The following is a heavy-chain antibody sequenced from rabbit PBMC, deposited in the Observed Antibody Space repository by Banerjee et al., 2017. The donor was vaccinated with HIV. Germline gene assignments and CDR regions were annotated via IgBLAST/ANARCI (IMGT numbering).Heavy chain of an antibody. V-gene: IGHV1S45*01. D-gene: IGHD6-1*01. CDR3: ARRGVAEAAYDYGAIKL. CDR1: GFDFSTYYY. CDR2: IDTGSGNI. J-gene: IGHJ3*01. Sequence: QEQLVESGGGLVQPEGSLTLTCKASGFDFSTYYYMCWVRQAPGKGLEWIGCIDTGSGNIYYASWAKGRFTISKTSSTTATLQMTSLTAADTATYFCARRGVAEAAYDYGAIKLWGQGTLVTVS.